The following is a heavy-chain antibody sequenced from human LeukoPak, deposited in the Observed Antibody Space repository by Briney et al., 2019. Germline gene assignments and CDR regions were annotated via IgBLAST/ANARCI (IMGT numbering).Heavy chain of an antibody. CDR3: TRGRAAGD. CDR2: VSPDSGDT. J-gene: IGHJ4*02. Sequence: ASVKVSCKACGYTFTNNDINWVRQATGQGIEWMGWVSPDSGDTGYAPNFRGRVTMTTDTSINTAYMELTSLTSEDTAIYYCTRGRAAGDWGQGTLVTVSS. V-gene: IGHV1-8*01. CDR1: GYTFTNND. D-gene: IGHD6-19*01.